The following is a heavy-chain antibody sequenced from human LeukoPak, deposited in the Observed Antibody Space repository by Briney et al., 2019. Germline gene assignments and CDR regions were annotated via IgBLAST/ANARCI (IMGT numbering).Heavy chain of an antibody. CDR2: ISSSRSYI. D-gene: IGHD3-10*01. J-gene: IGHJ6*03. Sequence: GGSLRLSCAASGFTFSSDSMNWVRQAPGKGLEWVSSISSSRSYIYYADSVKGRFTISRDKAKNSLYLQMNSLRAEDTAVYYCARDLRAASHYGSGSYSNYYMDVWGKGTTVTVSS. CDR3: ARDLRAASHYGSGSYSNYYMDV. V-gene: IGHV3-21*01. CDR1: GFTFSSDS.